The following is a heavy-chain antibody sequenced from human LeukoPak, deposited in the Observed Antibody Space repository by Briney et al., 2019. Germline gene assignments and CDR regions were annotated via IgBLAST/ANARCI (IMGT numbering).Heavy chain of an antibody. CDR2: IYYSGST. Sequence: PSETLSLTCTVSGGSISSSSYYWGWIRQPPGKGLEWIGSIYYSGSTYYNPSLKSRVTISVDTSKNQFSLKLSSVTAADTAVYYCAREMRPHYDFWSGYWYFDLWGRGTLVTVSS. J-gene: IGHJ2*01. V-gene: IGHV4-39*02. D-gene: IGHD3-3*01. CDR3: AREMRPHYDFWSGYWYFDL. CDR1: GGSISSSSYY.